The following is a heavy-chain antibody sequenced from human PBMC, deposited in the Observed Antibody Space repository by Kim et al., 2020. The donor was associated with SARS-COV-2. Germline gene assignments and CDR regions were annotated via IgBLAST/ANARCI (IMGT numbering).Heavy chain of an antibody. D-gene: IGHD5-18*01. CDR3: ARDTAMRVYYYGMDV. CDR2: IIPIFGTA. J-gene: IGHJ6*02. CDR1: GGTFSSYA. V-gene: IGHV1-69*13. Sequence: SVKVSCKASGGTFSSYAISWVRQAPGQGLEWMGGIIPIFGTANYAQKFQGRVTITADESTSTAYMELSSLRSEDTAVYYCARDTAMRVYYYGMDVWGQGTTVTVSS.